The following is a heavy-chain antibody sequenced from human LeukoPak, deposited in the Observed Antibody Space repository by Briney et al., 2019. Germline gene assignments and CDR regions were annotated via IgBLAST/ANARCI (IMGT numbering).Heavy chain of an antibody. CDR2: IIPIFGTA. Sequence: SVKVSCKASGGTFSSYAISWVRQAPGQGLEWVGGIIPIFGTANYAQKFQGRVTITADESTSTAYMELSSLRSEDTAVYYCARSRARVVVPAAIYYYYGMDVWGQGTTVTVSS. D-gene: IGHD2-2*01. CDR1: GGTFSSYA. CDR3: ARSRARVVVPAAIYYYYGMDV. V-gene: IGHV1-69*13. J-gene: IGHJ6*02.